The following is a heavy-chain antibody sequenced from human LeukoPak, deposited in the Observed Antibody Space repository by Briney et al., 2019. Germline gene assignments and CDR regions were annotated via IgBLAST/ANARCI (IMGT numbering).Heavy chain of an antibody. CDR1: GFTFSSYW. CDR2: IKTDGSLI. Sequence: PGGSLRLSCVASGFTFSSYWMTWVRQAPGKGLEWVANIKTDGSLIYYVDSVKGRFTISRDNAKNSLYLQMNSLRVEDTAVYYCARDLNWETYWGKGTTVTISS. J-gene: IGHJ6*04. CDR3: ARDLNWETY. V-gene: IGHV3-7*01. D-gene: IGHD7-27*01.